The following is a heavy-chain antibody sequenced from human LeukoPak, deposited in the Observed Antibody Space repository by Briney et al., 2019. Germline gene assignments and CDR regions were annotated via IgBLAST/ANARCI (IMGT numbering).Heavy chain of an antibody. CDR1: GYTFTSYD. Sequence: GASVKVSCKAFGYTFTSYDINWVRQATGQGLEWMGWMNPNSGNTGYAQKFQGRVTMTRNTSISTAYMELSSLRSEDTAVYYCASSKSRAVATILGTAHYYYYGMDVWGQGTTVTVSS. J-gene: IGHJ6*02. D-gene: IGHD5-12*01. CDR2: MNPNSGNT. V-gene: IGHV1-8*01. CDR3: ASSKSRAVATILGTAHYYYYGMDV.